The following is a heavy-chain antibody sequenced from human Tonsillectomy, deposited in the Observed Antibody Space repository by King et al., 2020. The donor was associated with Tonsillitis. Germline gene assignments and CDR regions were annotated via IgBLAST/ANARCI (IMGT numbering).Heavy chain of an antibody. Sequence: VQLQESGPGLVKPSQTLSLTCTVSGGSISSGSYYWSWIRQPAGKGLEWIGRIYTSGSTNYNPSLKSRVTISVDTSKNQFSLKLSSVTAADTAVYYCASGSSIAGSPGVDAFDIWGQGTMVTVSS. CDR3: ASGSSIAGSPGVDAFDI. CDR1: GGSISSGSYY. CDR2: IYTSGST. J-gene: IGHJ3*02. D-gene: IGHD6-6*01. V-gene: IGHV4-61*02.